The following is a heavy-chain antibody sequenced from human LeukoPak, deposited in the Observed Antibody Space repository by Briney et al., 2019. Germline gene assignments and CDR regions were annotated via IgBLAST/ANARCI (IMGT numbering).Heavy chain of an antibody. CDR2: ISGSGGST. J-gene: IGHJ4*02. CDR3: ARDHQRYYDILTGHYKVAQALDY. CDR1: GFTFSSYA. Sequence: GGSLRLSCAASGFTFSSYAMSWVRQAPGKGLEWVSAISGSGGSTYYADSVKGRFTISRDNSKNTLYLQMNSLRAEDTAVYYCARDHQRYYDILTGHYKVAQALDYWGQGTLVTVSS. D-gene: IGHD3-9*01. V-gene: IGHV3-23*01.